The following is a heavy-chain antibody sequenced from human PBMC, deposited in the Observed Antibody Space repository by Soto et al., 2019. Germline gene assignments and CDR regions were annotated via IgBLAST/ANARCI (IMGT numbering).Heavy chain of an antibody. CDR1: GGAISDGGDY. CDR3: ARDNTYGFDY. Sequence: NPSETLSLTCNVSGGAISDGGDYWSWIRQHPGKGLEWIGYIYYTGNTHYNPSLESRVTISVDTYKNQFSLKVRSVTAADTAVYYCARDNTYGFDYWGQGTLFTVSS. D-gene: IGHD5-18*01. V-gene: IGHV4-31*03. J-gene: IGHJ4*02. CDR2: IYYTGNT.